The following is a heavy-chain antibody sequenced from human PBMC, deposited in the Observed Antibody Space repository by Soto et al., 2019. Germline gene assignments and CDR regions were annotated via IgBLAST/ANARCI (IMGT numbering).Heavy chain of an antibody. J-gene: IGHJ4*02. Sequence: QVQLVESGGGVVQPGRSLRLSCAASGFTFSSYGMHWVRQAPGKGLEWVAVIWYDGNNKYYADSVKGRFTISRDNSKNTLYLQMNSLRADDTAVYYCARGIAWLSYWGQGTLVTVSS. CDR1: GFTFSSYG. D-gene: IGHD3-22*01. CDR2: IWYDGNNK. V-gene: IGHV3-33*01. CDR3: ARGIAWLSY.